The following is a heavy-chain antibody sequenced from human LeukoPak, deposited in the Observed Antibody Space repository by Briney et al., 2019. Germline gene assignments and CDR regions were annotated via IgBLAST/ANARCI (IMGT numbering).Heavy chain of an antibody. CDR1: GFTFSSYW. CDR3: ARDPVVGIVVVPAAIEGVGY. Sequence: PGGSLRLSCAASGFTFSSYWMSWVRQAPGKGLEWVANIKQDGSEKYYVDSVKGRFTISRDNAKNSLYLQMNSLRAEDTAVYYCARDPVVGIVVVPAAIEGVGYWGQGTLSPSPQ. V-gene: IGHV3-7*03. D-gene: IGHD2-2*01. J-gene: IGHJ4*02. CDR2: IKQDGSEK.